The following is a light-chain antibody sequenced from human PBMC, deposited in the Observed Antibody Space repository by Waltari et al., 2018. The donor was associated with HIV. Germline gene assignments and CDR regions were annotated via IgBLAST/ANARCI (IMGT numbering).Light chain of an antibody. CDR1: SSNIGAGYD. CDR2: GNS. Sequence: QSVLTQPPSVSGAPGQRVTISCTGSSSNIGAGYDVHGYQQLPGTAPKLLSYGNSKRPSGVPDRFSGSKSGTSASRAITGLQAEDEADYYCQSYDSTGVFGGGTKLTVL. CDR3: QSYDSTGV. J-gene: IGLJ3*02. V-gene: IGLV1-40*01.